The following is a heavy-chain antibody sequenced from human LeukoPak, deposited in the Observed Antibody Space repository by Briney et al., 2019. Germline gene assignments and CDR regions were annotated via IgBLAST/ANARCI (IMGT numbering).Heavy chain of an antibody. CDR3: AKDVTGTGAFDI. Sequence: GRSLRLSCAASAFTVDDYAMHWVRHAPGKGLEWVSGISWNSGTIGYADSVKGRFTISRDNAKNSLYLQMHSLRAEDTAFYFCAKDVTGTGAFDIWGQGTMVTVSS. J-gene: IGHJ3*02. CDR2: ISWNSGTI. D-gene: IGHD1-7*01. V-gene: IGHV3-9*01. CDR1: AFTVDDYA.